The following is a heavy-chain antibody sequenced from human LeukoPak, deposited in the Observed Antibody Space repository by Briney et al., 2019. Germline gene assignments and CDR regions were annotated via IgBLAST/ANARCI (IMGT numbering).Heavy chain of an antibody. D-gene: IGHD6-13*01. V-gene: IGHV7-4-1*02. J-gene: IGHJ6*02. CDR1: GYTFTSYA. Sequence: GASVKVSCKASGYTFTSYAMNWVRQAPGQGLEWMGWINTNTGNPTYAQGFTGRFVFSLDTSVSTAYLQISSLKAEDTAVYYCARDLAAAYYYGMDVWGQGTTVTVSS. CDR3: ARDLAAAYYYGMDV. CDR2: INTNTGNP.